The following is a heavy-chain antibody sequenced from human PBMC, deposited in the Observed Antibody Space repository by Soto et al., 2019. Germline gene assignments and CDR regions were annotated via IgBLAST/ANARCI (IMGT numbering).Heavy chain of an antibody. CDR2: INHSGST. V-gene: IGHV4-34*01. Sequence: PSETLSLTCDVYGGSFSRYYWNWIRQPPGKVLEWLGEINHSGSTNYNPSLESRVTISLDTSKTQFSLKLTSVTAADTAVYYCARGEGRLVGTWFDPWGQGTLVTVSS. J-gene: IGHJ5*02. CDR1: GGSFSRYY. D-gene: IGHD5-12*01. CDR3: ARGEGRLVGTWFDP.